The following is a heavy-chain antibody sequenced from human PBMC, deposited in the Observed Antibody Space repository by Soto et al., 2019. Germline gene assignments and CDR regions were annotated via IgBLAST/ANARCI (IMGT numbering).Heavy chain of an antibody. D-gene: IGHD3-10*01. CDR3: ARLPMLRGVIGHFDY. Sequence: QLQLQESGPGLVKPSETLSLSCTVSGGSISSSSHYWGWVRQSPGKGLEWIGSIYYSGNTYYNPFLQSRVTISIDTSKNLFSLKLSSVTAADTAVYYCARLPMLRGVIGHFDYWGQGTLVTVSS. J-gene: IGHJ4*02. CDR1: GGSISSSSHY. V-gene: IGHV4-39*01. CDR2: IYYSGNT.